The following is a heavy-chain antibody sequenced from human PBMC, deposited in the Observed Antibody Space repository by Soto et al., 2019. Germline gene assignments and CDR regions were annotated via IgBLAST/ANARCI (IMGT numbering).Heavy chain of an antibody. D-gene: IGHD2-2*01. J-gene: IGHJ6*03. Sequence: GGSLRLSCAASGFTFSSYGMHWVRQAPGKGLEWVAVIWYDGSNKYYADSVKGRFTISRDNSKNTLYLQMNSLRAEDTAVYYCARDGGYIVVVPAASYYMDVWGKGTTVTVSS. V-gene: IGHV3-33*01. CDR1: GFTFSSYG. CDR2: IWYDGSNK. CDR3: ARDGGYIVVVPAASYYMDV.